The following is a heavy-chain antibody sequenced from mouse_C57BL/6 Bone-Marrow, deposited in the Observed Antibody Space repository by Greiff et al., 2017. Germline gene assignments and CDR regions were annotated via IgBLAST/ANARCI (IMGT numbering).Heavy chain of an antibody. CDR3: ARGGALYYYAMDY. D-gene: IGHD1-1*01. J-gene: IGHJ4*01. CDR1: GYTFTSYW. V-gene: IGHV1-59*01. CDR2: IDPSDSYT. Sequence: VQLQQPGAELVRPGTSVKLSCKASGYTFTSYWMHWVKQRPGQGLEWIGVIDPSDSYTNYNQKFKGKATLTVDTSSSTAYMQLSSLTSEDSAVYYCARGGALYYYAMDYWGQGTSVTVSS.